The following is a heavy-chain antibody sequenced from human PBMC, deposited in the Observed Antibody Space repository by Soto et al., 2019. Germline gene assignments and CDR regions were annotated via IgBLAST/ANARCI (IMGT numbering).Heavy chain of an antibody. CDR2: IKQDESDK. Sequence: LRLSCAVSGFRFRDYWMSWVRQAPGKGLEWVANIKQDESDKYYVDSVKGRFTISRVNAKNALYLQLNSLRVEDTAVYYCAAYWYTMTCTHFHGYSWGQGTQVTVSS. D-gene: IGHD3-22*01. CDR1: GFRFRDYW. CDR3: AAYWYTMTCTHFHGYS. J-gene: IGHJ5*02. V-gene: IGHV3-7*03.